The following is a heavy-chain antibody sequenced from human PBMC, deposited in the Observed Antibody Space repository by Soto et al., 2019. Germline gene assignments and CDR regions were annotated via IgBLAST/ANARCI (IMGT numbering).Heavy chain of an antibody. Sequence: QLQLQESGSGLVKPSQTLSLTCAVSGGSISSGGYSWSWIRQPPGKGLEWIGYIYHSGSTYYNPSLKSRVTISVDRSKNQFSLKLSSVTAADTAVYYCARGGGWRYGLYYYGMDVWGQGTTVTVSS. J-gene: IGHJ6*02. CDR2: IYHSGST. V-gene: IGHV4-30-2*01. CDR3: ARGGGWRYGLYYYGMDV. D-gene: IGHD6-19*01. CDR1: GGSISSGGYS.